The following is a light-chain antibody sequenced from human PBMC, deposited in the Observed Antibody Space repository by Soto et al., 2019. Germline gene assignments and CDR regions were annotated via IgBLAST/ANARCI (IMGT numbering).Light chain of an antibody. CDR1: QSVLYSSNNKNY. Sequence: DIVMTQSPDSLAVSLGERATINCKSSQSVLYSSNNKNYLAWYQQKPGQPPKLFIYWASTREPGVPDRFSGSGSGKDFTLTISSLQAEDVAVCYCQQYYSTPLTFGPGTKVDIK. V-gene: IGKV4-1*01. J-gene: IGKJ3*01. CDR2: WAS. CDR3: QQYYSTPLT.